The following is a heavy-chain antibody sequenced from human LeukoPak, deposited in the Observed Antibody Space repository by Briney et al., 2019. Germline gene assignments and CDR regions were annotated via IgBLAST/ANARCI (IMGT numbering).Heavy chain of an antibody. V-gene: IGHV3-21*01. J-gene: IGHJ4*02. CDR3: ARAATVGTTRPGTHFDY. CDR1: GFTFSSFA. Sequence: GGSLRLSCAASGFTFSSFAMSWVRQAPGKGLEWVSSISSSSSYIYYADSAKGRFSISRDNAKNSLYLQMNSLRAEDTAVYYCARAATVGTTRPGTHFDYWGQGTLVTVSS. D-gene: IGHD1-26*01. CDR2: ISSSSSYI.